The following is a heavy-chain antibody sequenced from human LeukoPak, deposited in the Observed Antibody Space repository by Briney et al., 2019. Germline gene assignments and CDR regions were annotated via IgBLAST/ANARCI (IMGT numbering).Heavy chain of an antibody. CDR3: ATYSSSSRNYYYYHYMDV. Sequence: PGGSLRLSCAASGFTVSSNYMSWVRQAPGKGLEWVSVIYSGGSTYYADSVKGRFTISRDNSKTTLYLQMNSLRAEDTAVYYCATYSSSSRNYYYYHYMDVWGKGTTVTVSS. CDR1: GFTVSSNY. J-gene: IGHJ6*03. CDR2: IYSGGST. V-gene: IGHV3-53*01. D-gene: IGHD6-6*01.